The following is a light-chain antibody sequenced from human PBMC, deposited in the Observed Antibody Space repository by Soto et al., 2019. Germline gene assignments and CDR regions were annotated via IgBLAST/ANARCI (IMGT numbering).Light chain of an antibody. CDR1: SSDVGGSNY. J-gene: IGLJ1*01. CDR2: DVS. Sequence: QSVLTQPASVSGSPGQSITISCTGTSSDVGGSNYVSWYQQHPGKAPKLMIYDVSNRPSGVSNRFSGSKSGNTASLTISGLQAEDEADYYCGSYSSSSTLYVFVTATNLTVL. CDR3: GSYSSSSTLYV. V-gene: IGLV2-14*03.